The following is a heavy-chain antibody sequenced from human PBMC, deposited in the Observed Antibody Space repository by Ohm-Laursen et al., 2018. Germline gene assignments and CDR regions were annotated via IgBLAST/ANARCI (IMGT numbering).Heavy chain of an antibody. J-gene: IGHJ5*02. CDR2: ISGSGGST. Sequence: SLRLSCAAAGLSVSINYMSWARQAPGKGLEWVSAISGSGGSTYYADSVKGRFTISRDNSKNTLYLQMNSLRAEDTAVYYCAKEAIVVVPAAIRGGFDGWGQGTLVTVSS. D-gene: IGHD2-2*01. CDR3: AKEAIVVVPAAIRGGFDG. CDR1: GLSVSINY. V-gene: IGHV3-23*01.